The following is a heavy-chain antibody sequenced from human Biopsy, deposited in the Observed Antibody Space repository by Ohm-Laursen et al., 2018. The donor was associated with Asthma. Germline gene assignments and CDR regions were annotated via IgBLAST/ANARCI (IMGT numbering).Heavy chain of an antibody. CDR2: ISYDGFNK. CDR3: ARDSLGLSGTIYWYDW. J-gene: IGHJ4*02. CDR1: GFSFNSFG. V-gene: IGHV3-30*03. D-gene: IGHD1-7*01. Sequence: SLRLSCSASGFSFNSFGMRWGRQAPGKGLEWVAVISYDGFNKDYGDSVKGRFTISRDNSKNTLYLQMNSLTPDDTAVYFCARDSLGLSGTIYWYDWWGQGTLVTVSS.